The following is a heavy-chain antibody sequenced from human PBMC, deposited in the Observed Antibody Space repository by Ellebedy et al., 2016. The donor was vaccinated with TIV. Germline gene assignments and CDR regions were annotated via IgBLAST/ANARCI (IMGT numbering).Heavy chain of an antibody. Sequence: GGSLRLSCAASGFSFSDYAMHWVRQAPGKGLEWVSLISGDGDSTYYADSVKGRFTISRDNSKNTLYLQMSSLRAEDTAVYYCARDRSGFDYWGQGALVTVSS. D-gene: IGHD3-10*01. CDR3: ARDRSGFDY. CDR2: ISGDGDST. V-gene: IGHV3-43*02. J-gene: IGHJ4*02. CDR1: GFSFSDYA.